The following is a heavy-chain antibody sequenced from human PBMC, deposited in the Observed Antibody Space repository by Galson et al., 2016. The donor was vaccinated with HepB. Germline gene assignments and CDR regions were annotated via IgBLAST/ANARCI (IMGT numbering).Heavy chain of an antibody. D-gene: IGHD2-2*01. CDR3: VKGYFRTTTCPRSVYFDY. CDR1: GFTFSTYA. Sequence: SLRLSCAASGFTFSTYAMHWVRQAPGKGPEYVSAFSSNGGDTYYADSVKGRFTISRDNSKNTLYLQMSSLRAEDTAVYYCVKGYFRTTTCPRSVYFDYWGQGTLVTVSS. V-gene: IGHV3-64D*08. CDR2: FSSNGGDT. J-gene: IGHJ4*02.